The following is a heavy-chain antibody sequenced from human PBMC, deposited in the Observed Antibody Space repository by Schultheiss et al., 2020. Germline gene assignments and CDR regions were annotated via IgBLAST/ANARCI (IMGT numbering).Heavy chain of an antibody. J-gene: IGHJ6*02. Sequence: SVKVSCKASGGTFSSYTISWVRQAPGQGLEWMGRIIPILGIANYAQKFQGRVTITADKSTSTAYMELSSLRSEDTAVYYCARGTIAVAGTLGMDVWGQGTTVTDYS. V-gene: IGHV1-69*02. CDR2: IIPILGIA. D-gene: IGHD6-19*01. CDR1: GGTFSSYT. CDR3: ARGTIAVAGTLGMDV.